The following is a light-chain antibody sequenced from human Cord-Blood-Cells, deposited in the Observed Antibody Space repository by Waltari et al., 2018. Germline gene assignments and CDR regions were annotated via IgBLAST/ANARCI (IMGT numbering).Light chain of an antibody. CDR1: QSVLYSSNNKNY. V-gene: IGKV4-1*01. CDR2: WAS. Sequence: IVMTQSPDSLAVSLGERATINCKSSQSVLYSSNNKNYLAWYPQKTGQPPKLLIYWASTRESGVPDRFSGSGSGTDFTLTISSLQAEDVAVYYCQQYYSTPYTFGQGTKLEIK. J-gene: IGKJ2*01. CDR3: QQYYSTPYT.